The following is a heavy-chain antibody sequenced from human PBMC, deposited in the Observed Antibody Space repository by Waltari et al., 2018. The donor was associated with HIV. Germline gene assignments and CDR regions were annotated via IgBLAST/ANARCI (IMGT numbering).Heavy chain of an antibody. CDR2: IDSDGTGT. CDR1: GFGFSDSA. Sequence: ELQLLESGGALAQPGGSLSLSCAASGFGFSDSAMTWVRQAPGKGLEWVSSIDSDGTGTSYADSLKGRLTISRDNAKNTLHLQMNSLRLEDTAVYYCTSVFELWGRGTQVTVSS. CDR3: TSVFEL. V-gene: IGHV3-74*02. J-gene: IGHJ2*01.